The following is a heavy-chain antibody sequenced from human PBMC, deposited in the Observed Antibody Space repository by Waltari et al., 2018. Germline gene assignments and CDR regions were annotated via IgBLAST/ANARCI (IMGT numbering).Heavy chain of an antibody. V-gene: IGHV4-4*07. CDR2: IYTSGST. Sequence: QVQLQESGPGLVKPSETLSLTCTVSGGSISSYYWSWIRQPAGKGLEWIGRIYTSGSTSYNPSLKSRVTMSVETSKNQFSRKLSAVTAADTAVYYCARDYEVWNAFDIWGQGTMVTVSS. CDR3: ARDYEVWNAFDI. J-gene: IGHJ3*02. CDR1: GGSISSYY. D-gene: IGHD3-3*01.